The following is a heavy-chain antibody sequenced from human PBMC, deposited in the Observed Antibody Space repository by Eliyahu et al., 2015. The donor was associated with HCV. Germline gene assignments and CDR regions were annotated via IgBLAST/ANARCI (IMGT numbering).Heavy chain of an antibody. CDR1: GDSISSTGNY. D-gene: IGHD5-24*01. Sequence: QLQLQESGPGLVKPSETLSLTCXVSGDSISSTGNYWGWIRQPPGKGLDWIGSNTYTGVTYYNPSFKSRVTMSVDTSNNQFSLRLSSVTAADTAVYYCARHGDDSNVELWGQGKNGHRLF. J-gene: IGHJ3*01. CDR2: NTYTGVT. V-gene: IGHV4-39*01. CDR3: ARHGDDSNVEL.